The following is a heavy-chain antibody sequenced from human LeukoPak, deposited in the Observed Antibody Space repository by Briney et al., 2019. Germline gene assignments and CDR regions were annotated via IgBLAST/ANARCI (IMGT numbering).Heavy chain of an antibody. CDR1: GFLLSDYT. CDR2: ISESADST. J-gene: IGHJ6*04. D-gene: IGHD1/OR15-1a*01. V-gene: IGHV3-48*01. CDR3: ESENI. Sequence: GGPLRLSCVACGFLLSDYTVNWVRQAPGQGLEWVAYISESADSTHYIDSVRGRFTISRDNAKSSLYLEMTSLRAEDSGSYYCESENIWGKGTTVVVSS.